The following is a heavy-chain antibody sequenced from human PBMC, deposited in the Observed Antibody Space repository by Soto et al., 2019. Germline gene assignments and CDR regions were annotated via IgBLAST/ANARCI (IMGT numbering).Heavy chain of an antibody. CDR1: GGSISSYY. CDR3: ARLWFGEPVDY. V-gene: IGHV4-59*08. Sequence: SETLSLTCTVSGGSISSYYWSWIRQPPGKGLEWIGYIYHSGSTNYNPSLKSRVTLSVDTSKNQFSLKLSSVTAADTAVYYCARLWFGEPVDYWGQGTLVTVSS. D-gene: IGHD3-10*01. CDR2: IYHSGST. J-gene: IGHJ4*02.